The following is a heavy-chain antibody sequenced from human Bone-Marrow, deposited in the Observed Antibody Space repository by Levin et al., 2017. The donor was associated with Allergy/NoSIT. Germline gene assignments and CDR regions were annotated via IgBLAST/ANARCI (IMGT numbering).Heavy chain of an antibody. J-gene: IGHJ5*02. D-gene: IGHD2-2*01. CDR3: ARGAPGYCSSTSCYNNWFDP. V-gene: IGHV1-8*01. CDR2: MNPNSGNT. Sequence: GESLKISCKASGYTFTSYDINWVRQATGQGLEWMGWMNPNSGNTGYAQKFQGRVTMTRNTSISTAYMELSSLRSEDTAVYYCARGAPGYCSSTSCYNNWFDPWGQGTLVTVSS. CDR1: GYTFTSYD.